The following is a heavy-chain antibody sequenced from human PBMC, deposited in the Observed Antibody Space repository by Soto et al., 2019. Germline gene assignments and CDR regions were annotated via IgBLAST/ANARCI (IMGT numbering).Heavy chain of an antibody. CDR3: AHRHSTAYCTNGVCYRGWFDP. D-gene: IGHD2-8*01. Sequence: SGPTLVQPTQTLTLTCTFSGFSLSTSGVGVGWIRQPPGKALEWLALIYWDDDKRYSPSLKSRLTITKDTSKNQVVLTMTNMDPVDTATYYCAHRHSTAYCTNGVCYRGWFDPWGQGTLVTVSS. CDR2: IYWDDDK. J-gene: IGHJ5*02. CDR1: GFSLSTSGVG. V-gene: IGHV2-5*02.